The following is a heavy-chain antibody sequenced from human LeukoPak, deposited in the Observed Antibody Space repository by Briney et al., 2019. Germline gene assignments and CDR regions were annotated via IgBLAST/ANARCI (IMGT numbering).Heavy chain of an antibody. CDR1: GYAFTNYY. J-gene: IGHJ4*02. V-gene: IGHV1-46*01. Sequence: ASVKVSCKSSGYAFTNYYMHWVRQAPGQGLEWMGIINPSGGSTIYEQKFQGRVTMTRDTSTSTISMELCSLRSEDTAVYYCARRNSHIGSYRPSYYFDYWGQGTLVTVSS. D-gene: IGHD1-26*01. CDR3: ARRNSHIGSYRPSYYFDY. CDR2: INPSGGST.